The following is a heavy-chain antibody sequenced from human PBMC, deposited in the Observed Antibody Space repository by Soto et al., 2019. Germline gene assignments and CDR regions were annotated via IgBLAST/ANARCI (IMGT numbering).Heavy chain of an antibody. Sequence: ASVKVSCKASGYTLTSYDINWVRQATGQGLEWMGWMNPNSGNTGYAQKFQGRVTMTRNTSISTAYMELSSLRSEDTAVYYCARVGVLRFLEWFHTYYYYGMDVWGQGTTVTVSS. D-gene: IGHD3-3*01. CDR2: MNPNSGNT. CDR3: ARVGVLRFLEWFHTYYYYGMDV. J-gene: IGHJ6*02. CDR1: GYTLTSYD. V-gene: IGHV1-8*01.